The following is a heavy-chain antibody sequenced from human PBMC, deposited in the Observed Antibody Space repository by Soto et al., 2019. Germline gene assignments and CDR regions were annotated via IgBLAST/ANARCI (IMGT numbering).Heavy chain of an antibody. D-gene: IGHD3-22*01. V-gene: IGHV3-21*01. CDR1: GFTFSSYS. CDR3: ARDTANRYDSSGSDGLTAFDI. CDR2: ISSSSSYI. Sequence: GGSLRLSCAASGFTFSSYSMNWVRQAPGKGLEWVSSISSSSSYIYYADSVKGRFTISRDNAKSSLYLQMNSLRAEDTAVYYCARDTANRYDSSGSDGLTAFDIWGQGTMVTVSS. J-gene: IGHJ3*02.